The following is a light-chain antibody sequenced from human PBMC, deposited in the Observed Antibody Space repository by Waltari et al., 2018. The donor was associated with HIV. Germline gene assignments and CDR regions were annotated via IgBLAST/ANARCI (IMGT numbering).Light chain of an antibody. CDR3: QSYDSSNHNWV. V-gene: IGLV6-57*03. CDR2: EDN. CDR1: SGSIASNY. Sequence: NFMLTQPHSVSESPGKTVTISCTRSSGSIASNYVQWYQQRPGSDHTTLMYEDNQRPSGVPDRFSGSSDRSSNSASLTISGLKTEDEADYYCQSYDSSNHNWVFGGGTKLTVL. J-gene: IGLJ3*02.